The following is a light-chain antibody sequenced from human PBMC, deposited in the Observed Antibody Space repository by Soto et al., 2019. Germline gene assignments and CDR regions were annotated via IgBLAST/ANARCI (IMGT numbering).Light chain of an antibody. J-gene: IGLJ2*01. CDR3: ETWDSNTRV. CDR1: SGHSSYI. CDR2: LEGSGSY. Sequence: QLVLTQSSSASASLGSSVKLTCTLSSGHSSYIIAWHQQQPGKAPRYLMKLEGSGSYNKGSGVPDRFSGSSSGADRYLTIRNLQSEDGADYYCETWDSNTRVFGGGTKVTVL. V-gene: IGLV4-60*03.